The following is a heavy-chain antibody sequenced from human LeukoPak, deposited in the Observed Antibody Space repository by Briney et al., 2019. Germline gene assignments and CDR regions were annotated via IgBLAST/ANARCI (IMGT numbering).Heavy chain of an antibody. Sequence: EASVKVSCTASGYTFTSYDINWVRQATGQGLQWRGWMNRNSGNTGYAQKFQGRVTMTRNTSISTAYMELSSLRSEDTAVYYCARVPVSLGSGSFDPWGQGTLLTVSS. J-gene: IGHJ5*02. CDR1: GYTFTSYD. D-gene: IGHD3-10*01. V-gene: IGHV1-8*01. CDR2: MNRNSGNT. CDR3: ARVPVSLGSGSFDP.